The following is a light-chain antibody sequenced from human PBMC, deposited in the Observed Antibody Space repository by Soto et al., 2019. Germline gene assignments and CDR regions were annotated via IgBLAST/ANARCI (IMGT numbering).Light chain of an antibody. CDR1: QSISNF. Sequence: IQMTQSPPSLSASMGDRLPITCRASQSISNFLGWYQQKPGKAPKLLIYAASSLQSGVPSRFSGSGSGTDFALKISRVEAEDVGVYYCMQGTHWPITFGQGTRLEIK. V-gene: IGKV1-6*01. CDR2: AAS. CDR3: MQGTHWPIT. J-gene: IGKJ5*01.